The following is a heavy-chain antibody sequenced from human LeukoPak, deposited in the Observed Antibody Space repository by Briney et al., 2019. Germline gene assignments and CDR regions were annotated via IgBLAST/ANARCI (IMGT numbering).Heavy chain of an antibody. D-gene: IGHD2-21*02. CDR2: IYTSGST. V-gene: IGHV4-4*07. Sequence: PSETLSLTCTVSGGSISSYYWSWIRQPAGKGLEWIGRIYTSGSTNYNPSLKSRVTMSVDTPKNQFSLKLSSVTAADTAVYYCARDFCGGDCYSFWFDPWGQGTLVTVSS. J-gene: IGHJ5*02. CDR1: GGSISSYY. CDR3: ARDFCGGDCYSFWFDP.